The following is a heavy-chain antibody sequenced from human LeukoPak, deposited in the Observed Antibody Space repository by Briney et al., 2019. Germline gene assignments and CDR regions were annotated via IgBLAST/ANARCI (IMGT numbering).Heavy chain of an antibody. CDR2: IWYDGSNK. V-gene: IGHV3-33*01. CDR3: ARTALRFLEWFDAFDI. D-gene: IGHD3-3*01. CDR1: GFTFSSYG. J-gene: IGHJ3*02. Sequence: GGSLRLSCAASGFTFSSYGMHWVRQAPGKGLEWVAVIWYDGSNKYYADSVKGRSTISRDNSKNTLYLQMNSLRAEDTAVYYCARTALRFLEWFDAFDIWGQGTMVTVSS.